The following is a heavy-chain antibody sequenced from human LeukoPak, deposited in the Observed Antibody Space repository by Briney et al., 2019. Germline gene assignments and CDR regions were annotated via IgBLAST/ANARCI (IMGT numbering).Heavy chain of an antibody. CDR3: AKDPVVYFRNSRVY. Sequence: GGSLRLSCAASGFTFSSYAMSWVRQAPGKGLEWVSAISGSGGSTYYADSVKGRFTISRDNSKNTLYLQMNSLRAEDTAVYYCAKDPVVYFRNSRVYWGQGTWSPSPQ. CDR1: GFTFSSYA. CDR2: ISGSGGST. D-gene: IGHD4-23*01. V-gene: IGHV3-23*01. J-gene: IGHJ4*02.